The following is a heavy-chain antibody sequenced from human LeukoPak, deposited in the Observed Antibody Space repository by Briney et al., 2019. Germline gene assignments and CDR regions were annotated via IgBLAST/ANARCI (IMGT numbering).Heavy chain of an antibody. CDR3: ARDGAWPGPACDY. Sequence: GGSLRLSCAASGFTFRSYWMQWVRQVPGKGLVWVSRISSDGSITRYADSVKGRFTISRDNAKNTLYLQMDSLRAEDTAVYYCARDGAWPGPACDYWGQGTLVTVSS. CDR1: GFTFRSYW. V-gene: IGHV3-74*01. D-gene: IGHD3-16*01. CDR2: ISSDGSIT. J-gene: IGHJ4*02.